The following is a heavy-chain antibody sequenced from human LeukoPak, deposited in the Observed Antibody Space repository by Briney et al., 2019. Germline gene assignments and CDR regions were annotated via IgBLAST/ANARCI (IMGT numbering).Heavy chain of an antibody. V-gene: IGHV1-18*01. D-gene: IGHD6-13*01. CDR1: GYTFTSYG. CDR3: ARDVDEDTISNLAHIAAAGTLGCGMDV. Sequence: ASVKVSFKASGYTFTSYGISWVRQAPGQGLEWMGWISAYNGNTNYAQKLQGRVTMTTDTSTSTAYMELRSLRSDDTAVYYCARDVDEDTISNLAHIAAAGTLGCGMDVWGQGTTVTVSS. CDR2: ISAYNGNT. J-gene: IGHJ6*02.